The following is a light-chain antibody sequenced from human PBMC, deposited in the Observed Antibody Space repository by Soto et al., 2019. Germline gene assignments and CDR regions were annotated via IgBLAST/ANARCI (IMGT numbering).Light chain of an antibody. CDR1: QGISRW. V-gene: IGKV1D-12*01. Sequence: DIQMTQSPSSVSASVGDRATITCRASQGISRWLAWYKQKPGKAPKLLIYAASSLQSGVPSRFSGSGSETDFTLTISSLPPEDFATYYCQQANSFPITFGQGTRLEI. CDR2: AAS. CDR3: QQANSFPIT. J-gene: IGKJ5*01.